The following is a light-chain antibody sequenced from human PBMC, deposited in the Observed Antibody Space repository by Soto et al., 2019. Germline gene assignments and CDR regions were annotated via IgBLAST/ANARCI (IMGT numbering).Light chain of an antibody. V-gene: IGLV1-40*01. CDR1: NSNLGAHYE. CDR2: NNT. CDR3: QSFDTGLTGPI. Sequence: QSVLTQPPSVSAAPGQRVTISCNGSNSNLGAHYEVHWYQQFPGTAPKLLISNNTNRPSGVPDRFSGSRSGTSASLAITGLQSEDEADYYCQSFDTGLTGPILGIGTKLTVL. J-gene: IGLJ2*01.